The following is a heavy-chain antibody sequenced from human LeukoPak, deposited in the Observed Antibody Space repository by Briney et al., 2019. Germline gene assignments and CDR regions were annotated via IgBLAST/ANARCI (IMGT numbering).Heavy chain of an antibody. V-gene: IGHV3-30*18. CDR3: AKSDYGGDAFDI. D-gene: IGHD4-23*01. CDR1: GFTFSSYG. Sequence: GGSLRLSCAASGFTFSSYGMHWVRQAPGKGLEWVAVISYDGSNKYYADSVKGRFTISRDSSKNTLYLQMNSLRAEDTAVYYCAKSDYGGDAFDIWGQGTMVTVSS. J-gene: IGHJ3*02. CDR2: ISYDGSNK.